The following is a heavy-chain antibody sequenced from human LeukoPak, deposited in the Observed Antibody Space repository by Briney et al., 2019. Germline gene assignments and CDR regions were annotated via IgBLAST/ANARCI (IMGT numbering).Heavy chain of an antibody. Sequence: GGSLRLSCAASGFTFSSYAMSWVRQAPGKGLEWVSAISGGGGGTFYADSVKGRFTISRDNSKNTLYLQMNSLRAEDTAVYYCAKDLGYSSSWYAQKFDYWGQGTLVTVSS. CDR2: ISGGGGGT. CDR3: AKDLGYSSSWYAQKFDY. D-gene: IGHD6-13*01. V-gene: IGHV3-23*01. J-gene: IGHJ4*02. CDR1: GFTFSSYA.